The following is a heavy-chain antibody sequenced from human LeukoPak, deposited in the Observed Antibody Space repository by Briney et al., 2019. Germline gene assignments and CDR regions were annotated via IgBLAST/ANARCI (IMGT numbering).Heavy chain of an antibody. CDR3: ARDPGEVVVPAAKSGYYYYMDV. CDR1: GYTFTSYG. J-gene: IGHJ6*03. D-gene: IGHD2-2*01. V-gene: IGHV1-18*01. CDR2: ISAYNGNT. Sequence: ASVKVSCKASGYTFTSYGISWVRQAPGQGREWMGWISAYNGNTNYAQELQGRVTMTTDTSTSTAYMELRSLRSDDTAVYYCARDPGEVVVPAAKSGYYYYMDVWGKGTTVTVSS.